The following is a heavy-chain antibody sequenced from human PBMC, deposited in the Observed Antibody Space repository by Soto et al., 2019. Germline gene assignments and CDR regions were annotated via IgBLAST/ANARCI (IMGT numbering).Heavy chain of an antibody. CDR3: ARSSPSLGYFTNGVCYYSVVFDS. V-gene: IGHV4-59*01. CDR1: GGSISSYY. Sequence: SETLSLTCTVSGGSISSYYWSWIRQPPGKGLEWIGYIYYSGSTNYNPSLKSRVTISVDTSKNQFSLKLSSVTAADTAVYYCARSSPSLGYFTNGVCYYSVVFDSRAKGKM. J-gene: IGHJ3*02. CDR2: IYYSGST. D-gene: IGHD2-8*01.